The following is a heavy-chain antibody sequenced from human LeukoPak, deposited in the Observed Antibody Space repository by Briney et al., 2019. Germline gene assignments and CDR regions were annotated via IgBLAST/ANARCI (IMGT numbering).Heavy chain of an antibody. J-gene: IGHJ3*02. D-gene: IGHD3-22*01. CDR1: GFTFSSYS. Sequence: PGGSLRLSCAASGFTFSSYSMNWVRQAPGKGLEWVSYISSSSSTIYYADSVKGRFTISRDNAKNSLYLQMNSLRAEDTAVYYCARQYYYDSSGYYSDDAFDIWGQGTMVTVSS. CDR2: ISSSSSTI. CDR3: ARQYYYDSSGYYSDDAFDI. V-gene: IGHV3-48*04.